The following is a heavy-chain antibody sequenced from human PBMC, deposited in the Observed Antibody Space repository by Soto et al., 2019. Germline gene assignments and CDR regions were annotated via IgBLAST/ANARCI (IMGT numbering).Heavy chain of an antibody. D-gene: IGHD2-15*01. J-gene: IGHJ4*02. CDR3: ANTYHCTGGSCYRAFDY. Sequence: SVKVSCKASGGTFSNYTLSWVRQAPGQGLEWMGRIIPMVGIANYAQKFQGRVTIIADRSTTTAYMELSSLRSEDTAVYYCANTYHCTGGSCYRAFDYWGQGTLVTVSS. V-gene: IGHV1-69*02. CDR1: GGTFSNYT. CDR2: IIPMVGIA.